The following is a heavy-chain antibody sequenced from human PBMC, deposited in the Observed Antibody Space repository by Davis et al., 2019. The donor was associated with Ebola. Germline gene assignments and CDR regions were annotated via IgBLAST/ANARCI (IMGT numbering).Heavy chain of an antibody. CDR3: ARENSDAFDI. J-gene: IGHJ3*02. CDR1: GGSISSGGYY. CDR2: IYYSGST. Sequence: LSCTVSGGSISSGGYYWSWIRQHPGKGLEWIGYIYYSGSTYYNPSLKSRVTISVDTSKNQFSLKLSSVTAADTAVYYCARENSDAFDIWGQGTMVTVSS. D-gene: IGHD4-23*01. V-gene: IGHV4-31*03.